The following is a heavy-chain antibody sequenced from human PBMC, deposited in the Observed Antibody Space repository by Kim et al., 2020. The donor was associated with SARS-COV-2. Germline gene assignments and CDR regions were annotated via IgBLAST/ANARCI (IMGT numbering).Heavy chain of an antibody. CDR2: ISAVNVYS. J-gene: IGHJ4*02. D-gene: IGHD2-21*02. V-gene: IGHV1-3*01. Sequence: ASVKVSCKASGYSLTTYAMHWVRQAPGQTLEWMGWISAVNVYSRYSQKFQGRVTITRDTSASTVYMELSSLRSEDTAVYYCARRLESCYSDCYSVDYWGQGTLVTVSS. CDR3: ARRLESCYSDCYSVDY. CDR1: GYSLTTYA.